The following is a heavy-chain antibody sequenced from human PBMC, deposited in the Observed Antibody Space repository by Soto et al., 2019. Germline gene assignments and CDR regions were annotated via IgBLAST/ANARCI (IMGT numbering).Heavy chain of an antibody. CDR1: GYSFTSYW. CDR2: IDPSDSYT. Sequence: GESLKISCKGSGYSFTSYWISWVRQMPGKGLEWMGRIDPSDSYTNYSPSFQGHVTISADKSISTAYLQWSSLKASDTAMYYCARHWYSWNYKNWFDPWGQGTLFTVSS. J-gene: IGHJ5*02. D-gene: IGHD1-7*01. CDR3: ARHWYSWNYKNWFDP. V-gene: IGHV5-10-1*01.